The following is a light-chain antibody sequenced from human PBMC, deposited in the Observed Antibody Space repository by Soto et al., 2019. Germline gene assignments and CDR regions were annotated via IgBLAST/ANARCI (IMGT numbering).Light chain of an antibody. CDR2: GNS. V-gene: IGLV1-40*01. J-gene: IGLJ1*01. Sequence: QSVLTQPPSVSGAPGQRVTISCSGSSSNIGAGYDVNWYRQLPGKAPKLLIYGNSDRPSGVPDRFSGSKSGTSASLAITGLQAEDEDAYFCQSYDRSLRTYVFGTATKLTVL. CDR3: QSYDRSLRTYV. CDR1: SSNIGAGYD.